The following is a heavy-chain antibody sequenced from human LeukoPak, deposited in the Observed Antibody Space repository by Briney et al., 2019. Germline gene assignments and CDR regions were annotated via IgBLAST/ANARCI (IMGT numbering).Heavy chain of an antibody. CDR1: GYRFTSYW. Sequence: GESLKISCKGSGYRFTSYWIGWVRQMPGKGLEWMGIIYPGDSDARYSPSFQGQVTISADTSISTAYLQWSSLRASDTATYYCARFYSSSSGLFDYWGQGALVTVSS. CDR3: ARFYSSSSGLFDY. CDR2: IYPGDSDA. V-gene: IGHV5-51*01. D-gene: IGHD6-6*01. J-gene: IGHJ4*02.